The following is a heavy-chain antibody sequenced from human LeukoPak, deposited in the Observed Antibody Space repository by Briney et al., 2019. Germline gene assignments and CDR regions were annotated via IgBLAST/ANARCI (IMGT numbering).Heavy chain of an antibody. V-gene: IGHV3-7*01. J-gene: IGHJ4*02. CDR1: GFTFSSYW. CDR3: ARDARAVRGVIGY. CDR2: IKQDGSEK. Sequence: GGSLRLSCAASGFTFSSYWMSWVRQAPGKGLEWVANIKQDGSEKYYVDSVKGRFTISRDNAKNSLYLQMNSLRAEDTAVYYCARDARAVRGVIGYWGQGTLVTVSS. D-gene: IGHD3-10*01.